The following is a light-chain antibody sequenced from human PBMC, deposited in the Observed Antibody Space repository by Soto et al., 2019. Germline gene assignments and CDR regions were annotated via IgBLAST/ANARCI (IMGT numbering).Light chain of an antibody. CDR1: QSVLNSSKNKNY. V-gene: IGKV4-1*01. J-gene: IGKJ4*01. CDR2: WAS. CDR3: QQYYTTPLT. Sequence: DIVMTQSPDSLAVSLGERATINCKSSQSVLNSSKNKNYLAWYQQKPGQPPKLLIYWASTRLSWVPGRFSGSGSGTDFTLTISSLQAEDVGVYYCQQYYTTPLTFGGGTKVEIK.